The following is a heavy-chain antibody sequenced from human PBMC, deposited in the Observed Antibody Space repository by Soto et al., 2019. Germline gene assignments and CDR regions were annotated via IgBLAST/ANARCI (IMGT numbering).Heavy chain of an antibody. V-gene: IGHV3-48*02. Sequence: GGSLRLSCAASGFSFGGYNINWVRQAPWKGLEWVSHITSGLTAHYADFVQGRFTISRDNAKKSLYLEMNDLRDEDTAVYYCARDTSHGVTIGGLDSWGQGTLVTVCS. D-gene: IGHD3-16*01. J-gene: IGHJ4*02. CDR3: ARDTSHGVTIGGLDS. CDR1: GFSFGGYN. CDR2: ITSGLTA.